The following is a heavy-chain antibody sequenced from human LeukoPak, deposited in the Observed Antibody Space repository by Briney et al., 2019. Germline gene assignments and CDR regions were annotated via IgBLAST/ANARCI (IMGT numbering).Heavy chain of an antibody. Sequence: GGSLRLSCAASGFTFSSYGMSWVRQAPGKGLEWVGRIRSKANSYATAYAASVEGRFTISRDDSKNTAYLQMNSLKTEDTAMYYCTRSITGITAHFDYWGQGTLVTVSS. J-gene: IGHJ4*02. V-gene: IGHV3-73*01. CDR1: GFTFSSYG. D-gene: IGHD1-7*01. CDR3: TRSITGITAHFDY. CDR2: IRSKANSYAT.